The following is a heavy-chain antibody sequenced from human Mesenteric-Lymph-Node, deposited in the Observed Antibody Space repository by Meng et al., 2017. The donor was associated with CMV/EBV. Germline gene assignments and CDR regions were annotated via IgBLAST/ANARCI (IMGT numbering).Heavy chain of an antibody. CDR1: EFTFSGYT. D-gene: IGHD3-10*01. J-gene: IGHJ4*02. V-gene: IGHV3-21*01. CDR3: ARGKELLRAIFDS. Sequence: GESLKISCVASEFTFSGYTMHWVRQAPGKGLEWVSFISSTGDYTYYADSVKGRFTISRDNAENSLSLQMNSLRAEDTAVYYCARGKELLRAIFDSWGEGTLVTVSS. CDR2: ISSTGDYT.